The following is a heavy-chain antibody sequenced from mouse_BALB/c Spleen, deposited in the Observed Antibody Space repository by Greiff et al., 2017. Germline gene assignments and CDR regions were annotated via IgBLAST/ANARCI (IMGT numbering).Heavy chain of an antibody. CDR1: GFTFSSFG. CDR3: ARAGGGYVMDY. Sequence: EVKLVESGGGLVQPGGSRKLSCAASGFTFSSFGMHWVRQAPEKGLEWVAYISSGSSTIYYADTVKGRFTISRDNPKNTLFLQMTSLRSEDTAMYYCARAGGGYVMDYWGQGTSVTVSS. CDR2: ISSGSSTI. V-gene: IGHV5-17*02. J-gene: IGHJ4*01. D-gene: IGHD2-2*01.